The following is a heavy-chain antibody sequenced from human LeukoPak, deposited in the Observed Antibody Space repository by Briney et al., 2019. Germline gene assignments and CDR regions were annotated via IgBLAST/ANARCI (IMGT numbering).Heavy chain of an antibody. CDR1: GGSIRSYF. CDR2: IWDTEIT. Sequence: PSETLSLTCTVSGGSIRSYFWSWLRQPPGKGLEWIGYIWDTEITDYNPSLKSRVTISLVTSKNHFSLKLRSVTAADTALYFCARGLVLATDDAFDIWGQGTLVTVSS. V-gene: IGHV4-59*01. D-gene: IGHD5-12*01. J-gene: IGHJ3*02. CDR3: ARGLVLATDDAFDI.